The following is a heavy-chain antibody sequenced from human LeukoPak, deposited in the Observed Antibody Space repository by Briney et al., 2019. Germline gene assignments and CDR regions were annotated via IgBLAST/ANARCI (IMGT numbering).Heavy chain of an antibody. J-gene: IGHJ5*02. Sequence: SVKVSCKASGGTFSSYAISWVRQAPGQGLEWMGGIIPIFGTANYAQKFQGRVTITRNTSISTAYMELSSLRSEDTAVYYCARGSGSYLTSHHSHAFDPWGQGTLVTVSS. CDR1: GGTFSSYA. V-gene: IGHV1-69*05. CDR3: ARGSGSYLTSHHSHAFDP. D-gene: IGHD3-10*01. CDR2: IIPIFGTA.